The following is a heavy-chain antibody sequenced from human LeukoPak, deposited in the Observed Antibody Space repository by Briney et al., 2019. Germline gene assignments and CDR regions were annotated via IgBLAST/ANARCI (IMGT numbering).Heavy chain of an antibody. CDR3: ARAAFGRNGMDV. CDR2: LYSGGNT. Sequence: GGSLRLSCAASGFTVSNNYMSWVRQAPGKGLEWVSVLYSGGNTYYADSVKGRFTISRDNAKNTLYVQMNSLRVEDTAVYYCARAAFGRNGMDVWGQGTTVTVSS. V-gene: IGHV3-66*01. CDR1: GFTVSNNY. J-gene: IGHJ6*02. D-gene: IGHD3-10*01.